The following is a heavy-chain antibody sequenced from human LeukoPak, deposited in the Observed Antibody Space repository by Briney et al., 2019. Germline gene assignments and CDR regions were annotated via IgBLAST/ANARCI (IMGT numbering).Heavy chain of an antibody. Sequence: SVKVSCKASGGTFSSYAISWVRQAPGQGLEWMGGIIPTFGTANYAQKFQGRVTITADESTSTAYMELSSLRSEDTAVYYCARATRHIVVVPAAIMFDPWGQGTLVTVSS. V-gene: IGHV1-69*13. CDR3: ARATRHIVVVPAAIMFDP. CDR2: IIPTFGTA. J-gene: IGHJ5*02. CDR1: GGTFSSYA. D-gene: IGHD2-2*01.